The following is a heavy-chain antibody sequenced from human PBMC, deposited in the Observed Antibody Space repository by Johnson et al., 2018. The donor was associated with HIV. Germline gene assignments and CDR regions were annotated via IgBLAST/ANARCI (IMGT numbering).Heavy chain of an antibody. V-gene: IGHV3-30*04. CDR3: AREGTLGAFDI. Sequence: QVQLVESGGGVVQPGRSLRLSCAASGFTFSSYAMHWVRQAPGKGLEWVAVISYDGSNKYYADSVKGRFTISRDNSKNTLYLQMNSLRVEDTAVYYCAREGTLGAFDIWGQGTMVTVSS. CDR2: ISYDGSNK. D-gene: IGHD1-1*01. CDR1: GFTFSSYA. J-gene: IGHJ3*02.